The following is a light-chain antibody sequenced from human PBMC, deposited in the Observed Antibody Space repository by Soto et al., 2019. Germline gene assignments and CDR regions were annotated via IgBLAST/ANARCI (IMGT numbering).Light chain of an antibody. V-gene: IGKV1-5*01. Sequence: DIQMTQSPSTLSASVGDRVTITCQASQSISSWLAWYQQKPGKAPRLMIYDASSLESGVPSRFSGSGSGTDFTFTINSLQPEDIATYYCQQYDNLPLTLGGGTKVDIK. CDR3: QQYDNLPLT. CDR1: QSISSW. CDR2: DAS. J-gene: IGKJ4*01.